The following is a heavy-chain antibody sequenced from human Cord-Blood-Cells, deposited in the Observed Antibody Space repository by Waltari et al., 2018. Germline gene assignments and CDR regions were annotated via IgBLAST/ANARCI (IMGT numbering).Heavy chain of an antibody. CDR1: GSTVSGTY. Sequence: EVQLVESGGGLIQPGGSLRLSCAASGSTVSGTYLGWVRQAPGKGLEWVSVIYSGGSTYYADSVKGRFTISRDNSKDTLYLQMNSLRAEDTAVYYCARAGSYYAFDIWGQGTMVTVSS. J-gene: IGHJ3*02. V-gene: IGHV3-53*01. CDR3: ARAGSYYAFDI. CDR2: IYSGGST. D-gene: IGHD1-26*01.